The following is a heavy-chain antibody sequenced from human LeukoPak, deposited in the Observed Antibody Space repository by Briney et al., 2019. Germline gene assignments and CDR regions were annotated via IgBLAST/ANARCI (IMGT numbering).Heavy chain of an antibody. Sequence: GGSLRLSCAASGFTFSSYAMHWVRQAPGKGLEWVAVISYDGSSKYYADSVKGRFTITRDNSKNTLYLQMNSLRAEDTAVYYCARDKRGNVNTAMTDWGQGTLVTVSS. CDR1: GFTFSSYA. V-gene: IGHV3-30*04. CDR2: ISYDGSSK. J-gene: IGHJ4*02. CDR3: ARDKRGNVNTAMTD. D-gene: IGHD5-18*01.